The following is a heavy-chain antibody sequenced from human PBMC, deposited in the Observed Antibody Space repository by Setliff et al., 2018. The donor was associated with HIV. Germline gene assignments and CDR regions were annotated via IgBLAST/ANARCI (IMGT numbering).Heavy chain of an antibody. CDR3: HSGYDTEEQSYFDY. CDR2: VNGDGSST. J-gene: IGHJ4*02. CDR1: GFTFDRFW. Sequence: PGGSLRLSCAASGFTFDRFWMHWVRQAPGKGLVWVSRVNGDGSSTTYADSVKDRFTISRDNAKNTLYLQMNSLRAEDTGVYYCHSGYDTEEQSYFDYWGQGALVTVSS. D-gene: IGHD5-12*01. V-gene: IGHV3-74*01.